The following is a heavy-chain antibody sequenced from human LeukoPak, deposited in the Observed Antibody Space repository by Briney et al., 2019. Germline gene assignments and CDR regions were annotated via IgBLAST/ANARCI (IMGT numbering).Heavy chain of an antibody. D-gene: IGHD5-12*01. CDR2: VSSGGTT. Sequence: GVSPRLFCGASRFTVRSSYMRGVRQAPGKGLEWVSLVSSGGTTYYADSVKGRFTICRDNPKNTLYLQMSSLRPEDTAVYYCARTGYSGDDSYYWGQGTLVTVSS. CDR1: RFTVRSSY. CDR3: ARTGYSGDDSYY. J-gene: IGHJ4*02. V-gene: IGHV3-66*02.